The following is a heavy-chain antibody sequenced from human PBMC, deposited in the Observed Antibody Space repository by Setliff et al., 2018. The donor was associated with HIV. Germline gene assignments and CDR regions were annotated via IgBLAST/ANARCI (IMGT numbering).Heavy chain of an antibody. CDR1: GGSISSSSYY. D-gene: IGHD3-16*01. J-gene: IGHJ4*02. V-gene: IGHV4-39*07. CDR3: ANPPLKGHLGVGFDY. CDR2: VYYSGST. Sequence: SETLSLTCIVSGGSISSSSYYWGWIRQPPGKGLEWIGTVYYSGSTYYNPSLKSRVTISVDTSENQFSLKLSSVTAADTAVYYCANPPLKGHLGVGFDYWGQGTQVTVSS.